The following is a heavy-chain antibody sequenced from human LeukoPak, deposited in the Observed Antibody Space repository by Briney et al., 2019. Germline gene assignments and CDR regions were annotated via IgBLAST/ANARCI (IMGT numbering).Heavy chain of an antibody. J-gene: IGHJ4*02. V-gene: IGHV4-59*01. Sequence: SETLSLTCAVYGGSFSGYYWSWIRQPPGKGLEWIGYIYYSGSTNYNPSLKSRVTISVDTSKNQFSLKLSSVTAADTAVYYCAREGGTLDGDYDYWGQGTLVTVSS. CDR3: AREGGTLDGDYDY. CDR1: GGSFSGYY. D-gene: IGHD3/OR15-3a*01. CDR2: IYYSGST.